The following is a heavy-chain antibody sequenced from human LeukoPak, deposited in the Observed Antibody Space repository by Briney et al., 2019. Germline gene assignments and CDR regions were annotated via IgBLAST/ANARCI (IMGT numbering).Heavy chain of an antibody. D-gene: IGHD2-15*01. CDR2: ISAYNGNT. CDR1: NYPFTRYG. Sequence: ASVKVSCKASNYPFTRYGISWVRQAPGQGLEWMGWISAYNGNTNYAQKLQGRVTMTTDTSTSTAYMELRSLRSDDTAVYYCARIVVVAATHYYMDVWGKGTTVTVSS. CDR3: ARIVVVAATHYYMDV. V-gene: IGHV1-18*01. J-gene: IGHJ6*03.